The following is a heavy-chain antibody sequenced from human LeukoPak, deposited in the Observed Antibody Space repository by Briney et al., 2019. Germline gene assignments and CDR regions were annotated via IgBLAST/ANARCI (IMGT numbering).Heavy chain of an antibody. D-gene: IGHD2-2*01. CDR3: AKDSLRTLPAASFDY. J-gene: IGHJ4*02. CDR2: ISSSSSYI. Sequence: PGGSLRLSCAASGFTFSSYSMNWVRQAPGKGLEWVSSISSSSSYIYYADSVKGRFTISRGNAKNSLYLQMNSLRAEDTAVYYCAKDSLRTLPAASFDYWGQGTLVTVSS. CDR1: GFTFSSYS. V-gene: IGHV3-21*01.